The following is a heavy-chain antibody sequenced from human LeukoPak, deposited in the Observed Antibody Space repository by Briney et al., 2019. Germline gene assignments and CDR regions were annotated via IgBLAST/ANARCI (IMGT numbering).Heavy chain of an antibody. CDR2: INPKTGVT. Sequence: ASVKVSFKSTGYTFPTYLSHGVRRPPGQGLEWMGWINPKTGVTESPQRFQGRVTMTRDTSSRPAYMELSRLTSYDTAVYYCTRDHCTTFDRYAKNQNVFDDWGQGTPVTVSS. J-gene: IGHJ4*03. D-gene: IGHD2-2*01. CDR3: TRDHCTTFDRYAKNQNVFDD. V-gene: IGHV1-2*02. CDR1: GYTFPTYL.